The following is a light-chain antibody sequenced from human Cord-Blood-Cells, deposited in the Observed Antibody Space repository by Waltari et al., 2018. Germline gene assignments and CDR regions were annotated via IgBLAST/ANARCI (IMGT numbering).Light chain of an antibody. CDR1: SLRSYY. J-gene: IGLJ2*01. Sequence: SSELTQDPAVSVALGQTVRITCQGDSLRSYYASWYQQKPGQAPVLVIYGKNNRPSGIPDRFSSSSSGNTASLTITGAQAEDAADYYGNARDSSGNHLVFGGGTKLTVL. CDR3: NARDSSGNHLV. V-gene: IGLV3-19*01. CDR2: GKN.